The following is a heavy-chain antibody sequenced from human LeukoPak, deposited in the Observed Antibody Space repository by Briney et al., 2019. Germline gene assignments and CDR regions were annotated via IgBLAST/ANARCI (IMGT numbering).Heavy chain of an antibody. Sequence: SETLPLTCTVSGGSISSGDYYWSWIRQPPGKGLEWIGYIYYSGSTYYNPSLKSRVTISVDTSKNQFSLKLSSVTAADTAVYYCARRSITIFGVASDYWGQGTLVTVSS. D-gene: IGHD3-3*01. CDR2: IYYSGST. J-gene: IGHJ4*02. V-gene: IGHV4-30-4*01. CDR3: ARRSITIFGVASDY. CDR1: GGSISSGDYY.